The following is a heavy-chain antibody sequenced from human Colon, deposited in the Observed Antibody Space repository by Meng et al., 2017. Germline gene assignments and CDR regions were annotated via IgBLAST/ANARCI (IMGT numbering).Heavy chain of an antibody. V-gene: IGHV3-7*01. CDR1: AFTFSGYS. CDR2: INQDGSET. J-gene: IGHJ4*02. CDR3: ARVNPGVFDY. Sequence: GESLKISCAASAFTFSGYSMSWVRQAPGKGLEWVANINQDGSETYYVDSVKGRFSISRDNAKNSLYLQMNSLRAEDTAVYYCARVNPGVFDYWGQGTLVTAPQ.